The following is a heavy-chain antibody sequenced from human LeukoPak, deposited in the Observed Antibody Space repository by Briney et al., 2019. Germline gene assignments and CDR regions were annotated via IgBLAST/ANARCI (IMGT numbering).Heavy chain of an antibody. Sequence: ASVKVSCKASGYTFTSYDINWVRQATGQGLEWMGWMNPNSGNTGYAQKFQGRVTMTRNTSISTAYMELSSLRSEDTAVYYCARGRLEWLLLSPRRFGFDYWGQGTLVTVSP. CDR1: GYTFTSYD. J-gene: IGHJ4*02. CDR3: ARGRLEWLLLSPRRFGFDY. D-gene: IGHD3-3*01. CDR2: MNPNSGNT. V-gene: IGHV1-8*01.